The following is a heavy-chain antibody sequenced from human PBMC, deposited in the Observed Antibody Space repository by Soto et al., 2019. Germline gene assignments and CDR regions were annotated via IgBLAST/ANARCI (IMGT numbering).Heavy chain of an antibody. CDR2: INAGYGNT. D-gene: IGHD7-27*01. J-gene: IGHJ4*02. Sequence: QVHLVQSGAEVRKPGASVKVSCKASGYTFRSYAMHWVRQAPGQRLGWMGWINAGYGNTKSSQKFQDRVTISRDTSASTAYMELTSLRSEDTAVYYCARDTGDGTFDFWGQGTLVTVSS. CDR1: GYTFRSYA. CDR3: ARDTGDGTFDF. V-gene: IGHV1-3*01.